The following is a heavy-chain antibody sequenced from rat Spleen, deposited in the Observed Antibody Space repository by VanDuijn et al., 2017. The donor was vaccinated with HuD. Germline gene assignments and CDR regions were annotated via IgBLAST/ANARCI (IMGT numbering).Heavy chain of an antibody. J-gene: IGHJ2*01. Sequence: EVQLVESGGGLVQPGRSLKLSCAASGFTFSNYDMAWVRQAPTKGLEWVASISTGGGDTYYPDSVKGRFTISRDNAQNTLYLQMDSLRSEDTATYYCARRHYGYTDYFDYWGQGVMVPVSS. CDR2: ISTGGGDT. CDR1: GFTFSNYD. D-gene: IGHD1-11*01. CDR3: ARRHYGYTDYFDY. V-gene: IGHV5S13*01.